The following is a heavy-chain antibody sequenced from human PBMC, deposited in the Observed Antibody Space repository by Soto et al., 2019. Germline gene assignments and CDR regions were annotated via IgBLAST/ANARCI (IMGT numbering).Heavy chain of an antibody. V-gene: IGHV4-31*03. J-gene: IGHJ4*02. D-gene: IGHD3-3*01. Sequence: SETLSLTCTVSGGSINSGGYYWSWIRQHPGKGLEWIGYIYYSGSTYYNPSLKSRVTISIDTSKNQFSLKLSSVTAADTAVYYCARAQTIFGIITVFHYWGQGTLVTVSS. CDR3: ARAQTIFGIITVFHY. CDR1: GGSINSGGYY. CDR2: IYYSGST.